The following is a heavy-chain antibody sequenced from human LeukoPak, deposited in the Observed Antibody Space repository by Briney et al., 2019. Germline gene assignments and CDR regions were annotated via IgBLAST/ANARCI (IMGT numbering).Heavy chain of an antibody. J-gene: IGHJ4*02. CDR1: GGSISSTLYH. D-gene: IGHD3-10*01. V-gene: IGHV4-39*06. CDR3: ARHLDYYGSGTYEF. CDR2: IYYSGSA. Sequence: SETLSLTCTVSGGSISSTLYHWGWIRQPPGKGLEWIGSIYYSGSAYYKPSLKSRVTISVDTSKNQFPLRLSSVTAADTAVYYCARHLDYYGSGTYEFWGQGTLVTVSS.